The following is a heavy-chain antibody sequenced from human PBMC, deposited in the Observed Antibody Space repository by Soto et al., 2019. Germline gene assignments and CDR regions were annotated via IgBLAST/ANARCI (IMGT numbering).Heavy chain of an antibody. Sequence: GGSLRLSCAASGFTFRNYPMHWVRQAPGKGLEWVAVVSYDGNNKYYADSVKGRSTISRDNSKNTLYLQMNSLRAEDTAVYYCARGTSGSSSWPIYYFADWGQGTLVTVSS. V-gene: IGHV3-30-3*01. CDR2: VSYDGNNK. J-gene: IGHJ4*02. D-gene: IGHD6-13*01. CDR3: ARGTSGSSSWPIYYFAD. CDR1: GFTFRNYP.